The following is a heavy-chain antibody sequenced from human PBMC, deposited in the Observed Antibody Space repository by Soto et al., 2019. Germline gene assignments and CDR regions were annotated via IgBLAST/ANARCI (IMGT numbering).Heavy chain of an antibody. CDR1: GFTFSDYY. CDR2: ISSSGSTI. J-gene: IGHJ4*02. V-gene: IGHV3-11*01. D-gene: IGHD3-9*01. CDR3: ARDPTPTYDIFIFPNYYFDY. Sequence: GGSLRLSCAASGFTFSDYYMSWIRQAPGKGLEWVSYISSSGSTIYYADSVKGRFTISRDNAKNSLYLQMNSLRAEDTAVYYCARDPTPTYDIFIFPNYYFDYWGQGTLVTVSS.